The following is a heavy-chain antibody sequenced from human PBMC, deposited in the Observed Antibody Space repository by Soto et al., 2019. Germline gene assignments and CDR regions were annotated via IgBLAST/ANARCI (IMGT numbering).Heavy chain of an antibody. J-gene: IGHJ6*02. V-gene: IGHV3-30*18. CDR3: AKGEYYYGSGSPYYGMDV. Sequence: QVQLVESGGGVVQSGMSLRLSCAASGFTFSSYGMHWVRQAPGKGLEWVAVISYDGSNKYYGDSVKGRFTIARDSSKNTLSLEMNSLRPEDTAVYYCAKGEYYYGSGSPYYGMDVWGQGTTVTVSS. CDR2: ISYDGSNK. D-gene: IGHD3-10*01. CDR1: GFTFSSYG.